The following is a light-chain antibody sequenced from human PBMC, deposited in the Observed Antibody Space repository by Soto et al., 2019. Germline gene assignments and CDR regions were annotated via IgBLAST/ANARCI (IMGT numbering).Light chain of an antibody. CDR2: GAS. Sequence: EIVMTQSPATLSVSPGERATLSCRASQSVSSNLAWYQQKPGRAPRLLIYGASTRATGIPARFSGSGSGTEFTLTISSLQSEDFAVYYCQQYNNWPPLTFGGGTKVAIK. CDR1: QSVSSN. CDR3: QQYNNWPPLT. J-gene: IGKJ4*01. V-gene: IGKV3-15*01.